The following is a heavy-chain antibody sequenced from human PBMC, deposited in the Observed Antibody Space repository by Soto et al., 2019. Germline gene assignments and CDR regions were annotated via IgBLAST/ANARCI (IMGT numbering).Heavy chain of an antibody. J-gene: IGHJ4*02. V-gene: IGHV4-4*07. CDR2: IYASGHT. CDR1: GASISDYY. D-gene: IGHD3-16*01. Sequence: QVQLQESGPGLVKPSETLSLTCTVSGASISDYYWSWIRQPAGKGLECIGRIYASGHTNYKPSLRSRVTMEVDSSKNHFSLTLNSVRGGDAAVDYWAIESGSAVGTFGHWGRGALVTGSS. CDR3: AIESGSAVGTFGH.